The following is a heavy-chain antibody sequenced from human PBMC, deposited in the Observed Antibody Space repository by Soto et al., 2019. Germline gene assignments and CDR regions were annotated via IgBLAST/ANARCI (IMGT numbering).Heavy chain of an antibody. CDR2: IYPGDSDT. J-gene: IGHJ6*02. CDR3: ARHTGYCSSTSCPFYYYYYGMDV. Sequence: PGESLKISCKCSGYSFTSYWIGWVRQMPGKGLEWMGIIYPGDSDTRYSPSFQGQVTISADKSISTAYLQWSSLKASDTAMYYCARHTGYCSSTSCPFYYYYYGMDVWGQGTTVTVSS. D-gene: IGHD2-2*01. V-gene: IGHV5-51*01. CDR1: GYSFTSYW.